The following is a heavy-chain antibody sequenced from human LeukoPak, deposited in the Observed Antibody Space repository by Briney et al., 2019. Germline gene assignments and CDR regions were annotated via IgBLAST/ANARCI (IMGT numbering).Heavy chain of an antibody. Sequence: SVKVSCKASGGTFSSYAISWVRQAPGQGLEWMGGIIPIFGTANYAQKFQGRVTITTDESTSTAYMELSSLRSEDTAVYYCARGYGFRRFDYMDVWGKGTTVTVSS. V-gene: IGHV1-69*05. CDR1: GGTFSSYA. CDR2: IIPIFGTA. D-gene: IGHD5-18*01. CDR3: ARGYGFRRFDYMDV. J-gene: IGHJ6*03.